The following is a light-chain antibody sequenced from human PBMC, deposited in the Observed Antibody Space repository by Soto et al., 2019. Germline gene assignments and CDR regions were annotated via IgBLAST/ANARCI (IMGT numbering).Light chain of an antibody. V-gene: IGKV1-12*01. CDR3: QQADTFPIT. CDR2: AAS. CDR1: LPINSD. J-gene: IGKJ1*01. Sequence: DIQLTQSPSSLSASKGATVTITCRASLPINSDLIWYQQTPGKAPKLLIYAASTLQTGVPSRFSGSGFGTDFTLTISSLQPEDFATYFCQQADTFPITFGQGTKVDIK.